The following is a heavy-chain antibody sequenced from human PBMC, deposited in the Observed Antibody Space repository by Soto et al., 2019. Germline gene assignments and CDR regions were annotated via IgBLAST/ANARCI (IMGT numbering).Heavy chain of an antibody. J-gene: IGHJ4*02. CDR2: IDPSDSYT. Sequence: EVQLVQSGTEVKKPGESLRISCEGSGYSFTSYWISWVRQMPGKGLEWMGRIDPSDSYTNYSPSFQGHVTISADKSINTAYLQLSSLKASDTAMYYCARHPTRTLYCGGDCYIDYWGQGTLVTVSS. V-gene: IGHV5-10-1*03. D-gene: IGHD2-21*02. CDR1: GYSFTSYW. CDR3: ARHPTRTLYCGGDCYIDY.